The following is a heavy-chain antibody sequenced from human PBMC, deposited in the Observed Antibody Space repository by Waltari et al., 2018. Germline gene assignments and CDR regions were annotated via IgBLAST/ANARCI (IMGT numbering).Heavy chain of an antibody. Sequence: QVQLQESGPGLVKPSETLPLTCVVSGYSISSGYYWGWFRQPPGKGLERIGSIYHRGVTYYKPALKCRVTMSRDTARNQFARKRTSGTAADTAVYYGERHGTRITMTSSFHYWGQGTLVTVSS. J-gene: IGHJ4*02. D-gene: IGHD3-3*01. CDR1: GYSISSGYY. CDR2: IYHRGVT. CDR3: ERHGTRITMTSSFHY. V-gene: IGHV4-38-2*01.